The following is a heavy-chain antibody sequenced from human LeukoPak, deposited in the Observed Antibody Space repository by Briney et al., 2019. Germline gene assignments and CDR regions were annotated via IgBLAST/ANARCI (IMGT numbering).Heavy chain of an antibody. Sequence: GASVKVSCKASGGTFSSYAISWVRQAPGQGLEWMGGIIPIFGTANYAQKFQGRVTITTDESTSTAYMELSSLRSEDTAVYYCASEDNWNSRRGFDYWGQGTLVTVSS. CDR3: ASEDNWNSRRGFDY. V-gene: IGHV1-69*05. D-gene: IGHD1-7*01. CDR2: IIPIFGTA. CDR1: GGTFSSYA. J-gene: IGHJ4*02.